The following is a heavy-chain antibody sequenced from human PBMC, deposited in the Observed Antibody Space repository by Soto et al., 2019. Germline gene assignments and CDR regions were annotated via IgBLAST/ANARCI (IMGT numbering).Heavy chain of an antibody. J-gene: IGHJ5*02. CDR2: INHSGST. CDR3: ARGRPNIPAAIKFWFDP. Sequence: SETLSLTCAVYGGSFTGYYWIWIRQPPGKGLEWIGEINHSGSTNYNPSLKSRVTISVDTSKNQFSLKLSSVTAADTAVYYCARGRPNIPAAIKFWFDPWGKGTLVTVSS. D-gene: IGHD2-2*02. V-gene: IGHV4-34*01. CDR1: GGSFTGYY.